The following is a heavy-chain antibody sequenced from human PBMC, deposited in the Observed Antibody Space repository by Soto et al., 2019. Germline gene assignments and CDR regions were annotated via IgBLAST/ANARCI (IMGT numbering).Heavy chain of an antibody. CDR1: GFTFGDYA. CDR3: TRAGGYSSSSDFDY. D-gene: IGHD6-13*01. Sequence: EVQLVESGGGLVQPGRSLRLSCTASGFTFGDYAMSWFRQAPGKGLEWVGFIRSKAYGGTTEYAASVKGRFTISRDDSKSIAYLQMNSLKTEDTAVYYCTRAGGYSSSSDFDYWGQGTLVTVSS. J-gene: IGHJ4*02. V-gene: IGHV3-49*03. CDR2: IRSKAYGGTT.